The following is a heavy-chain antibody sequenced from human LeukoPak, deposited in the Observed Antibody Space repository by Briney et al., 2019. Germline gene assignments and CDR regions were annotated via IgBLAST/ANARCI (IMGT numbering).Heavy chain of an antibody. V-gene: IGHV3-30-3*01. D-gene: IGHD4-17*01. Sequence: PGRSLRLSCAASGFTFNSYAMHWVRQAPGKGLEWVAVISSDGSNNYYADSVKGRFTISRDNSKNTLYLQVNSLRAEDTATYYCARDPNGDYIGAFDMWGQGTMVTVS. CDR2: ISSDGSNN. J-gene: IGHJ3*02. CDR1: GFTFNSYA. CDR3: ARDPNGDYIGAFDM.